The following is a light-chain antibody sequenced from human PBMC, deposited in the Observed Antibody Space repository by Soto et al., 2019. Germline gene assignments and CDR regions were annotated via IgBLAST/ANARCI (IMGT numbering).Light chain of an antibody. CDR2: EVN. V-gene: IGLV2-8*01. J-gene: IGLJ1*01. Sequence: QSALTQPPSASGSPGQSVTISCTGTISDVGGYNYVAWYQQHPGKAPKLMIYEVNKRPSGVPDRFSGSKSGSTASLTISGLQAEDEADYYCSSYTSSSTYVFGTGTKLTVL. CDR1: ISDVGGYNY. CDR3: SSYTSSSTYV.